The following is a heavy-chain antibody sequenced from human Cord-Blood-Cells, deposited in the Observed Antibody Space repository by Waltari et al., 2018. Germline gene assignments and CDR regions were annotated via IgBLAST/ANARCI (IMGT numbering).Heavy chain of an antibody. CDR1: GFPFSSYE. Sequence: EVQLVESGGGLVQPGGYLRLACAASGFPFSSYEMNWVRQAPGKGLEWVSYISSSGSTIYYADSVKGRFTISRDNAKNSLYLQMNSLRAEDTAVYYCARYNVPMSGYYYFDYWGQGTLVTVSS. CDR2: ISSSGSTI. J-gene: IGHJ4*02. D-gene: IGHD3-3*01. V-gene: IGHV3-48*03. CDR3: ARYNVPMSGYYYFDY.